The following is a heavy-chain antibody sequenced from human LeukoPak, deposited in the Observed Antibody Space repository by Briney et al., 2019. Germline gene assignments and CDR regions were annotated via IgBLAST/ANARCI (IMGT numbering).Heavy chain of an antibody. Sequence: GGSLRLSCAASGFTFSRNSMNWVRQAPGKGLEWVSYISSSTIYYADSVKGRFTISRDNAKNSLYLQMNSLRAEDTAVYYCARDSPPDYWGQGTLVTVSS. V-gene: IGHV3-48*01. CDR2: ISSSTI. J-gene: IGHJ4*02. CDR1: GFTFSRNS. CDR3: ARDSPPDY.